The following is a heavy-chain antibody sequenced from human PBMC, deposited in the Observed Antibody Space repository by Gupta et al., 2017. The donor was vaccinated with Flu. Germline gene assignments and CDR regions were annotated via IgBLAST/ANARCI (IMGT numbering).Heavy chain of an antibody. CDR2: INHSGST. V-gene: IGHV4-34*01. D-gene: IGHD5-24*01. J-gene: IGHJ4*02. CDR1: GGSFSGYY. Sequence: QVQLQQWGAGLLKPSETLSLTCAVYGGSFSGYYWSWIRQPPGKGLEWIGEINHSGSTNYNPSLKSRVTISVDTSKNQFSLKLSSVTAADTAVYYCATIWGVEMATINKDSDDYWGQGTLVTVSS. CDR3: ATIWGVEMATINKDSDDY.